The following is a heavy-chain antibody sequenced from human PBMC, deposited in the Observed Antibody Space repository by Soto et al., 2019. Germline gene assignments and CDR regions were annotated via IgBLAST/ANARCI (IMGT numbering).Heavy chain of an antibody. CDR3: TTSGPFWSGYSYDY. Sequence: GSLRLSCTASGFTFGDYAMSWFRQAPGKGLEWVGFIRSKAYGGTTEYAASVKGRFTISRDDSKSIAYLQMNSLKTEDTAVYYCTTSGPFWSGYSYDYWGQGTLVTVSS. D-gene: IGHD3-3*01. J-gene: IGHJ4*02. CDR1: GFTFGDYA. V-gene: IGHV3-49*03. CDR2: IRSKAYGGTT.